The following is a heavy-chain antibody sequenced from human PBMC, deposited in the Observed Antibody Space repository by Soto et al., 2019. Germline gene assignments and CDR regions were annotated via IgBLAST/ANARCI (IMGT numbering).Heavy chain of an antibody. J-gene: IGHJ3*02. CDR1: GGSISSGGYS. D-gene: IGHD2-15*01. V-gene: IGHV4-30-2*01. CDR2: IYHGST. CDR3: ASSGARGIGAFDI. Sequence: QLQLQESGSGLVKASQTLSLTCAVSGGSISSGGYSWSWIRQPPGKGLEWIGYIYHGSTYYNPSLTVRVTISIDGSKNQFSLKLSSVTAADTAVYYCASSGARGIGAFDIWGQGTMVTVSS.